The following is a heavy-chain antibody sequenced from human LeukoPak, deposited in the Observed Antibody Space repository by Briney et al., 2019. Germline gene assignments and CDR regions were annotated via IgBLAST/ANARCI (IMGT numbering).Heavy chain of an antibody. J-gene: IGHJ4*02. D-gene: IGHD6-19*01. CDR1: GFTFSSYA. V-gene: IGHV3-30*04. CDR3: ARVRGLRSSGLDY. Sequence: GGSLRLSCAASGFTFSSYAMHWVRQAPGKGLEWVAVISYDGSNKYYADSVKGRFTISRDNSKNTLYLQMNSLRAEDTAVYYCARVRGLRSSGLDYWGQGTLVTVSS. CDR2: ISYDGSNK.